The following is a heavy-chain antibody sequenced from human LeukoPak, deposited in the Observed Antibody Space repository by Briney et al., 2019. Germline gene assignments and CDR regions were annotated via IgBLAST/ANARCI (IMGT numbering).Heavy chain of an antibody. Sequence: SETLSLTCTVSGGFIKTYYWSWIRQPPGKGLEWIGFVRYSGNTNYNPSLKSRVTISVDTSKNQFSLKLSSVTAADTAVYYCAKGLRWGDYWGQGTLVTVSS. V-gene: IGHV4-59*12. CDR3: AKGLRWGDY. J-gene: IGHJ4*02. CDR2: VRYSGNT. D-gene: IGHD4-23*01. CDR1: GGFIKTYY.